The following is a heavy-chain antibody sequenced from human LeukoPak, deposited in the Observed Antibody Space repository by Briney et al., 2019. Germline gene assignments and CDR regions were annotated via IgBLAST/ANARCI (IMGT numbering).Heavy chain of an antibody. Sequence: SETLSLTCTVSGGSISSYYWSWIRQPPGKGLEWIGYIYYSGSTNYNPSLKSRVTISVDRSKNQFSLKLSSVTAADTAVYYCARDLSSSWYDYWGQGTLVTVSS. V-gene: IGHV4-59*12. CDR3: ARDLSSSWYDY. CDR2: IYYSGST. CDR1: GGSISSYY. D-gene: IGHD6-13*01. J-gene: IGHJ4*02.